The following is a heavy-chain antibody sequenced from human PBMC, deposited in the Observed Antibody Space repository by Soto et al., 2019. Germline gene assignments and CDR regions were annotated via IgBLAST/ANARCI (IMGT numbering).Heavy chain of an antibody. D-gene: IGHD6-19*01. CDR2: INAGNGNT. CDR3: ARVSGWYYFDY. J-gene: IGHJ4*02. Sequence: QVQLVQSGAEVKKPGASVKVSCKASGYTFTSYAMRWVRQAPGQRLEWMGWINAGNGNTKYSQKFQGRVTITRDTSASTAYMELSSLRSEDTAVYYCARVSGWYYFDYWGQGTLVTVSS. CDR1: GYTFTSYA. V-gene: IGHV1-3*01.